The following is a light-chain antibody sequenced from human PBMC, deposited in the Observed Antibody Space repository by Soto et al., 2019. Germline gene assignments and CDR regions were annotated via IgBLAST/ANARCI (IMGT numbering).Light chain of an antibody. CDR1: QSMSSY. CDR3: QQSYRTPWT. V-gene: IGKV1-39*01. J-gene: IGKJ1*01. Sequence: DIQMTQSPSSLSASVGDRVTITCRASQSMSSYLNWYQQKPGKAPKLLIYAASSLQSGVPSRFSGSGSGTNFSLTISSLHPEDVATYYCQQSYRTPWTFGQGTKVEIK. CDR2: AAS.